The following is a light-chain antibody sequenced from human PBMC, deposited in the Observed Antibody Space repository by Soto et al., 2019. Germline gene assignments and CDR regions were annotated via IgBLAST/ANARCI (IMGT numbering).Light chain of an antibody. Sequence: EIVLTQSPDTLSLSPGESATLSCRASQSVSSNYLAWYQQKPGQAPSLLIYGASSRATGIPDRFSGSGSGTDFTLTISRLEPEDFAVFYCQQYDNSITFGQGTRLEIE. CDR1: QSVSSNY. J-gene: IGKJ5*01. CDR2: GAS. V-gene: IGKV3-20*01. CDR3: QQYDNSIT.